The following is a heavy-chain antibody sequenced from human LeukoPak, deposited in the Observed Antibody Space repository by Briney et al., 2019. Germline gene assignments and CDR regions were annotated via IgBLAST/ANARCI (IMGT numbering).Heavy chain of an antibody. Sequence: GSLRLSCAASGFTFSSYSMNWVRQAPGKGLEWVSSISSSSSYIYYADSVKGRFTISRDNAKNSLYLQMNGLRAEDTAVYYCARPYYDSSGFDYWGQGTLVTVSS. D-gene: IGHD3-22*01. CDR3: ARPYYDSSGFDY. CDR2: ISSSSSYI. CDR1: GFTFSSYS. J-gene: IGHJ4*02. V-gene: IGHV3-21*01.